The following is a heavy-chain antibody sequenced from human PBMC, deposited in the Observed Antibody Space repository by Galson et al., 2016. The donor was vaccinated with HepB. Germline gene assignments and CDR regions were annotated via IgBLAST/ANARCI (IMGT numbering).Heavy chain of an antibody. J-gene: IGHJ4*02. CDR2: INGGAGLNT. Sequence: SLRLSCAASGLTFKNYALRWVRQAPGQGLEWVSTINGGAGLNTYYADSVRGRFTISSDSSKSALYLQMSSLRVDDTAVYYCAILSWGGSWYGDWGQGTLVTVSS. D-gene: IGHD6-13*01. CDR3: AILSWGGSWYGD. CDR1: GLTFKNYA. V-gene: IGHV3-23*01.